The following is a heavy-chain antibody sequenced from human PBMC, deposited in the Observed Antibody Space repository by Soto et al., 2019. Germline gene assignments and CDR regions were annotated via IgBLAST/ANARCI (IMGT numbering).Heavy chain of an antibody. CDR2: IYATGTT. Sequence: PSETLSLTCTVSGASISGFYWSWIRKSAGKGLEWIGRIYATGTTDYNPSLKSRVMMSVDTSKKQFSLKLRSVTAAHTAVYYCVRDGTKTLRDWFDPWGQGISVTVPS. V-gene: IGHV4-4*07. CDR1: GASISGFY. J-gene: IGHJ5*02. CDR3: VRDGTKTLRDWFDP. D-gene: IGHD1-1*01.